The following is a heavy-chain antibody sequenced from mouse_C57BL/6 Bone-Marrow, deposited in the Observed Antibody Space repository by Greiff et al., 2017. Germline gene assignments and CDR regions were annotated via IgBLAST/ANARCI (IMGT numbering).Heavy chain of an antibody. D-gene: IGHD1-1*01. CDR2: ISDGGSYT. CDR1: GFTFSSYA. Sequence: EVQLMESGGGLVKPGGSLKISCAASGFTFSSYAMSWVRQTPEKRLEWVATISDGGSYTYYPDNVKGRFTISRDNAKNNLYLQMSHLKSEDTAMYYCARDYGSSYGYFDYWGQGTTLTVSS. J-gene: IGHJ2*01. CDR3: ARDYGSSYGYFDY. V-gene: IGHV5-4*01.